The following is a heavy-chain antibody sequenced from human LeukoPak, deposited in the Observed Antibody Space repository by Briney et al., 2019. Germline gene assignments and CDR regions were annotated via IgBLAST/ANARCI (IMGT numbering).Heavy chain of an antibody. CDR2: IYYSGST. CDR3: ARRVGTKDWYFDL. CDR1: GGSISSYY. J-gene: IGHJ2*01. Sequence: SETLSLTCTVSGGSISSYYWSWIRQPPGKGLEWIGYIYYSGSTNYNPSLKSRVTVSVDTSKNQFSLKLSSMTAADTAVYYCARRVGTKDWYFDLWGRGTLVTVSS. D-gene: IGHD1-14*01. V-gene: IGHV4-59*01.